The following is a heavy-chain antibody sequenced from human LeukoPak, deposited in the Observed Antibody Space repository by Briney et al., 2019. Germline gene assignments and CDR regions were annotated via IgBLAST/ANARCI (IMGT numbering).Heavy chain of an antibody. Sequence: SETLSLTCTVSGGSISSSSYYWGWIRQPPGKGLEWIGSIYYSGSTYYNPSLKSRVTISVDTSKNQFSLKLSSVTAADTAVYYCARPNTYYYGSGSSNYNWFDPWGQGTLVTVSS. CDR3: ARPNTYYYGSGSSNYNWFDP. J-gene: IGHJ5*02. CDR2: IYYSGST. V-gene: IGHV4-39*07. CDR1: GGSISSSSYY. D-gene: IGHD3-10*01.